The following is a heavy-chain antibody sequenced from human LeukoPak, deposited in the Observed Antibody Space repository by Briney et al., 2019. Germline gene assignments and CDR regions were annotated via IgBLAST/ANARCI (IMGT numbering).Heavy chain of an antibody. CDR3: ARDLIVGGAYDY. CDR2: INPSSGGT. Sequence: ASVKVSCKASGYTFTGYYIHWVRQAPGEGLEWMGWINPSSGGTSYAQEFQGRVTMTRDTSTSTAHMELSGLRSDDAALYFCARDLIVGGAYDYWGQGTLVTVSS. CDR1: GYTFTGYY. D-gene: IGHD1-26*01. V-gene: IGHV1-2*02. J-gene: IGHJ4*02.